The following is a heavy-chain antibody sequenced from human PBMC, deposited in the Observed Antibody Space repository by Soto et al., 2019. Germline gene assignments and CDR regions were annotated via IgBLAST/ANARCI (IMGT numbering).Heavy chain of an antibody. CDR1: GFNVGAFA. CDR3: TRETVAGITGLDY. CDR2: ISVSDAFI. Sequence: GGSLRLSCAASGFNVGAFAVNWVRQAPGKGLEWVSGISVSDAFIYYADSVRGRFSISRDASENILYLQMNSLRVDDTALYYCTRETVAGITGLDYWGPGTLVTV. J-gene: IGHJ4*02. V-gene: IGHV3-23*01. D-gene: IGHD1-20*01.